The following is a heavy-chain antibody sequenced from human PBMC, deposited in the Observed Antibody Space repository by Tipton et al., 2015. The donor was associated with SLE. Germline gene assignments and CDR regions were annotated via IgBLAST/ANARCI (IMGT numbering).Heavy chain of an antibody. J-gene: IGHJ3*02. V-gene: IGHV4-61*02. D-gene: IGHD1-14*01. CDR1: GGSISSGSYY. Sequence: LRLSCTVSGGSISSGSYYWSWIRQPAGKGLEWIGRMYTSGSTNYNPSLKSRVTISVDTSKKQFSLKLSSVTAADTAVYYCTRSGPRHNLAFDIWGQGTMVSVSS. CDR2: MYTSGST. CDR3: TRSGPRHNLAFDI.